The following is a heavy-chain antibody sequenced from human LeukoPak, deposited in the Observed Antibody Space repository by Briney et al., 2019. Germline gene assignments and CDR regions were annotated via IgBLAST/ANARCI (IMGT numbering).Heavy chain of an antibody. CDR1: GFTFSSYN. CDR3: VRGRCSGGSCYSRADAFDV. Sequence: GGSLRLSCAASGFTFSSYNINWVRQAPGKGLEWVSSITSDSSYIYYLDSVKGRFTISRDNAKNSLYLQMNSLRVEDTAVYYCVRGRCSGGSCYSRADAFDVWGQGTMVTVSS. V-gene: IGHV3-21*01. J-gene: IGHJ3*01. CDR2: ITSDSSYI. D-gene: IGHD2-15*01.